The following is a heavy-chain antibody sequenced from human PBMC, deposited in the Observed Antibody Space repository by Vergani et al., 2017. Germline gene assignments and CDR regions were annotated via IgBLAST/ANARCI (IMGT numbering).Heavy chain of an antibody. V-gene: IGHV3-21*06. D-gene: IGHD3-22*01. J-gene: IGHJ4*02. CDR3: ARKKYYDSKDYYQVEPFDY. Sequence: EVQLQESGGGLVKPGGFLRVSCAASGISFSTYSINWVRQAPGKGLEWVSSISGRSNYIYYADSLKGRFTISRDNSKNSVYLQMNSLRAEDTAIYYCARKKYYDSKDYYQVEPFDYWGQGTLVTVSS. CDR2: ISGRSNYI. CDR1: GISFSTYS.